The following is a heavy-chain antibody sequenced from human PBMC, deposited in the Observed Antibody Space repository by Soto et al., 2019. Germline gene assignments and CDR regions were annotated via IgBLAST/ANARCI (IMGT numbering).Heavy chain of an antibody. V-gene: IGHV4-59*01. D-gene: IGHD4-17*01. J-gene: IGHJ6*02. Sequence: QVQLQESGPGLVKPSETLSLTCTVSGGSISSYYWSWIRQPPGKGLEWIGYIYYSGSTNYNPSLKRRATISVDTSKNQFSLKLSSRPAADTAVYYCARDLGAPDYGDYGGMDVWGQGTTVTVSS. CDR1: GGSISSYY. CDR2: IYYSGST. CDR3: ARDLGAPDYGDYGGMDV.